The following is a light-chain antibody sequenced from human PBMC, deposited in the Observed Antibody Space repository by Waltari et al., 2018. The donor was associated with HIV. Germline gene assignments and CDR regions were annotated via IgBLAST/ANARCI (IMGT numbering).Light chain of an antibody. CDR2: DKN. Sequence: QSVLTQPPSVSAAPGQKVTISCSGSTSIIGNNFVSWYQQFPGTAPKLLIYDKNKRPSGIPDRFSGSRSGTSATLGITGLQTGDEAEYYCGTWDNSLSAWVFGGGTKLTVL. V-gene: IGLV1-51*01. CDR1: TSIIGNNF. CDR3: GTWDNSLSAWV. J-gene: IGLJ3*02.